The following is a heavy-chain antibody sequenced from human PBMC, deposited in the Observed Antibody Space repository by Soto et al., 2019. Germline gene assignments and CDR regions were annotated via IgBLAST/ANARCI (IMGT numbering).Heavy chain of an antibody. J-gene: IGHJ3*02. CDR3: ARDVLSPSYDFWSGYHWDAFDI. V-gene: IGHV4-30-4*01. Sequence: SETLSLTCSVSGGSISSGYYYWSWIRQPPGKGLEWIGNIYYSGNTYYNPSLKRRLIISIDTSENKLSLKVGSVTAADTAVYYCARDVLSPSYDFWSGYHWDAFDIWGQGTMVTVSS. CDR1: GGSISSGYYY. D-gene: IGHD3-3*01. CDR2: IYYSGNT.